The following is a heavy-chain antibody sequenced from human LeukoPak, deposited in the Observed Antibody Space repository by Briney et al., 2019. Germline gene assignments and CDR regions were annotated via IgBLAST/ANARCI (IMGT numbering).Heavy chain of an antibody. CDR3: AAPGYGDYVGY. Sequence: GGSLRLSCAASGFTFSSYAMSWVRQAPGKGLEWVSAISGSGGSTYYADSVKGRFTISRDNSKNTLYLQMNSLRAEDTGVYYCAAPGYGDYVGYWGQGTLVTVSS. D-gene: IGHD4-17*01. V-gene: IGHV3-23*01. CDR2: ISGSGGST. J-gene: IGHJ4*02. CDR1: GFTFSSYA.